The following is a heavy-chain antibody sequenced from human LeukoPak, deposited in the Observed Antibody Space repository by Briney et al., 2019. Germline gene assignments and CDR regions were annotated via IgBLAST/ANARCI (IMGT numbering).Heavy chain of an antibody. Sequence: ASVKVSCKASGGTFSSYAISWVRQAPGQGLEWMGRIIPIFGTANYAQKFQGRVTITTDESTSTAYMELSSLRSEDTAVYYCASDIYYDSSGLPWGQGTLVTVSS. D-gene: IGHD3-22*01. CDR1: GGTFSSYA. J-gene: IGHJ5*02. V-gene: IGHV1-69*05. CDR3: ASDIYYDSSGLP. CDR2: IIPIFGTA.